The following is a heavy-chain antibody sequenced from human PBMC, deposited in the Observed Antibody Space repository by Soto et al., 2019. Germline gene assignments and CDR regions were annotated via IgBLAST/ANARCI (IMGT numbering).Heavy chain of an antibody. CDR1: GYTFTSYG. Sequence: ASVKVSCKASGYTFTSYGISWVRQAPGQGLEWMGWISAYNGNTNYAQKLQGRVTMTTDTSTSTAYMELRSLRSDDTAVYYFARDPALYCISTSCYGPWAFDIWGQGTMVTVSS. CDR2: ISAYNGNT. J-gene: IGHJ3*02. CDR3: ARDPALYCISTSCYGPWAFDI. V-gene: IGHV1-18*01. D-gene: IGHD2-2*01.